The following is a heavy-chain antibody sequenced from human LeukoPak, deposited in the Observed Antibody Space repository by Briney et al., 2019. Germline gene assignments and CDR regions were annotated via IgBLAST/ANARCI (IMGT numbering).Heavy chain of an antibody. CDR2: IYYSEGT. J-gene: IGHJ6*02. V-gene: IGHV4-39*01. CDR1: GVSIGSSSCH. D-gene: IGHD6-19*01. CDR3: ARQHIAVAGDQNYYYYGMDV. Sequence: SETLSLTCTVSGVSIGSSSCHWGWLRQPPGKGREGIGSIYYSEGTYYNPSLKSRVTISVDTSKNQFSLNLSSVTAADTAVYYCARQHIAVAGDQNYYYYGMDVWGQGTTVTVSS.